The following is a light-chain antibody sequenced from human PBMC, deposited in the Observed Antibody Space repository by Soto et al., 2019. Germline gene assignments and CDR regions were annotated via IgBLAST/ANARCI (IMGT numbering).Light chain of an antibody. V-gene: IGLV1-44*01. CDR2: RTD. J-gene: IGLJ3*02. CDR3: TAWDGSLDGRV. Sequence: QSALTQPPSASGTPGQRVTISCSGSGSNIGTNTVNWYQQLPGTAPKLLIYRTDQRPAGIPDRFSGSKSGTSASLDISGLQSEDEADYYYTAWDGSLDGRVFGGGTKLTVL. CDR1: GSNIGTNT.